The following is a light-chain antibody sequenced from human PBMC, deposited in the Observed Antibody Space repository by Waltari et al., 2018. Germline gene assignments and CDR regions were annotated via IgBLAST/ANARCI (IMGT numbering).Light chain of an antibody. J-gene: IGLJ3*02. Sequence: QSALTQPASVSGSRGQSITISCTGSSSDIGSYNVFSWYQHHPGKAPKLLIYGVNNRPSGVSKRFSGSKSGNTASLTISGLQAEDEADYYCSSYAGSVVFGGGTKLTVL. CDR3: SSYAGSVV. CDR1: SSDIGSYNV. CDR2: GVN. V-gene: IGLV2-23*02.